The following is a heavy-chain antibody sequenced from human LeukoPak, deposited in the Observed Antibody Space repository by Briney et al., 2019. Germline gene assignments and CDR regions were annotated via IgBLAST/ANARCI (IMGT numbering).Heavy chain of an antibody. D-gene: IGHD3-22*01. CDR1: GYTFTSYY. Sequence: ASVKVSCKASGYTFTSYYMHWVRQAPGQGLEWMGIINPSGGSTSYAQKFQGRVTMTRDTSISTAYMELSRLRSDDTAVYYCARVLYYYDSSGYLLGYWGQGTLVTVSS. V-gene: IGHV1-46*01. CDR3: ARVLYYYDSSGYLLGY. CDR2: INPSGGST. J-gene: IGHJ4*02.